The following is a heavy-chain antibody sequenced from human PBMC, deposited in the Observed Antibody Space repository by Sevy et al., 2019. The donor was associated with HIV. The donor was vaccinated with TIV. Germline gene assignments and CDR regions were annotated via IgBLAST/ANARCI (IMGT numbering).Heavy chain of an antibody. J-gene: IGHJ4*02. CDR2: IYYSGST. Sequence: SETLSLTCTVSGGSISSSSYYWGWIRQPPGKGLEWIGSIYYSGSTYYNPSLKSRLTISVDTSKNQFSLKLSSVTAADTAVYYFASLRITMVQGVTNFDYWGQGTLVTVSS. D-gene: IGHD3-10*01. CDR1: GGSISSSSYY. V-gene: IGHV4-39*01. CDR3: ASLRITMVQGVTNFDY.